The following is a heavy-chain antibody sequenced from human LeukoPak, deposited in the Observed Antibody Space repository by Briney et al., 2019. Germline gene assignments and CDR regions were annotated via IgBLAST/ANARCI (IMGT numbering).Heavy chain of an antibody. CDR2: INPNSGGT. V-gene: IGHV1-2*02. CDR3: ARDWLLSIAARPDNWFDP. CDR1: GYTFTGYY. Sequence: ASVKVSCKASGYTFTGYYMHWVRQAPGQGLEWMGWINPNSGGTNYAQKFQGRVTMTRDTSISTAYMELSRLRSDDTAVYYCARDWLLSIAARPDNWFDPWGQGTLVTVSS. J-gene: IGHJ5*02. D-gene: IGHD6-6*01.